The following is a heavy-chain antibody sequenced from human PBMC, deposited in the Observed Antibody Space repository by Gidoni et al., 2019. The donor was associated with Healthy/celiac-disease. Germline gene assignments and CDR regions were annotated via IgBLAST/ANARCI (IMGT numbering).Heavy chain of an antibody. V-gene: IGHV3-23*01. CDR3: ARGYCTNGVCYWYFDY. J-gene: IGHJ4*02. CDR1: GFTFSSYA. Sequence: EVQLLESGGGLVQPGGSLRLSCAASGFTFSSYAMSWVRQAPGKGLEWVSAISGSGGSTYYADSVKGRFTISRDNSKNTLYLQMNSLRAEDTAVYYCARGYCTNGVCYWYFDYWGQGTLVTVSS. D-gene: IGHD2-8*01. CDR2: ISGSGGST.